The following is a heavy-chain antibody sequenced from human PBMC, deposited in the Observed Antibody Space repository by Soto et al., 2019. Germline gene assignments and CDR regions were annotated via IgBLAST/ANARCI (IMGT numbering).Heavy chain of an antibody. CDR2: IKSKTDGGTT. J-gene: IGHJ4*02. Sequence: EVQLVESGGGLVKPGGSLRLSCTASGFTFSNAWMSWVRQAPGKGLEWVGRIKSKTDGGTTDYAAPVKGRFTISRDDSKNTLFLQMNSLKTEDTAVYYCTTVVTMVRGVIMTVDYWGQGTLVTVSS. V-gene: IGHV3-15*01. CDR3: TTVVTMVRGVIMTVDY. D-gene: IGHD3-10*01. CDR1: GFTFSNAW.